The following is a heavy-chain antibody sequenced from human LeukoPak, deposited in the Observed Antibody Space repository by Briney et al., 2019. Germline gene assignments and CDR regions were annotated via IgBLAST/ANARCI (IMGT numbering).Heavy chain of an antibody. J-gene: IGHJ4*02. CDR3: ARVLAKGFTNPYYFDY. Sequence: KPSETLSLTCAVYGGSFSGYYWSWIRQPPGKGLEWIGEINHSGSTNYNPSLKSRVTISVDTSKNQFSLKLSSVTAADTAVYYCARVLAKGFTNPYYFDYWGQGTLVTVSS. CDR2: INHSGST. D-gene: IGHD2-15*01. V-gene: IGHV4-34*01. CDR1: GGSFSGYY.